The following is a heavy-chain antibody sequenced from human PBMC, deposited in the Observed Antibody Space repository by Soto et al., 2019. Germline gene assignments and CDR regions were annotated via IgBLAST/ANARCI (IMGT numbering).Heavy chain of an antibody. V-gene: IGHV3-74*01. D-gene: IGHD2-21*02. J-gene: IGHJ5*02. CDR3: ARELRDSHIHFDH. Sequence: GGSLRLSCVASGITFTNYWMHWVRQVPGKGLVWVARVDSDGRGTSYADFVKGRFTISRDSAKKTVYLQMNSLRAEDTAVYFCARELRDSHIHFDHWGQGTRVTVSS. CDR2: VDSDGRGT. CDR1: GITFTNYW.